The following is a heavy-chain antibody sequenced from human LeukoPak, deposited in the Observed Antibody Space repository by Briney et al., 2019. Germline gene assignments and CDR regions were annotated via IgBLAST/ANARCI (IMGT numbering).Heavy chain of an antibody. CDR2: ISDSSRYT. D-gene: IGHD3-16*02. J-gene: IGHJ4*02. Sequence: PGGSLRLSCAASGFTFSDYYMSWIRQAPGEGLEWVSYISDSSRYTNYADSVKGRFTISRDNSRNTLYLQMSSLRAEDTAVYYCAKKLALYYNTWQPFDSWGQGALVTVSS. CDR1: GFTFSDYY. CDR3: AKKLALYYNTWQPFDS. V-gene: IGHV3-11*03.